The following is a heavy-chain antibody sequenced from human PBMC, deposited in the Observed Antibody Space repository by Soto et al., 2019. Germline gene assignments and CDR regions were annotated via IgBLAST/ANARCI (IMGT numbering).Heavy chain of an antibody. CDR3: AKVQDIVVVLAAPHDAFDI. CDR2: ISSSSNII. V-gene: IGHV3-48*04. CDR1: GFTFSNYS. D-gene: IGHD2-15*01. Sequence: GGSLRLSCAASGFTFSNYSMNWVRQAPGKGLEWVSYISSSSNIIYYADSVKGRFTISRDNAKNSLYLQMNSLKAEDTAVYYCAKVQDIVVVLAAPHDAFDIWGQGTMVTVSS. J-gene: IGHJ3*02.